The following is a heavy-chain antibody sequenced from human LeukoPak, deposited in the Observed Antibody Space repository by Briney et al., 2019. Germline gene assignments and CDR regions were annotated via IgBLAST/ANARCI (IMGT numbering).Heavy chain of an antibody. CDR3: ARSSLFGVVPFDY. CDR1: GFSQSTYT. CDR2: IKYDGFTK. V-gene: IGHV3-30*04. J-gene: IGHJ4*02. D-gene: IGHD3-3*01. Sequence: GRSLSLSCVASGFSQSTYTMKWVRQARGRGGEWVTVIKYDGFTKYSAVSVMGRFTISRDDSKNTVYLQMGSMRPDDTAVYYCARSSLFGVVPFDYWGQGTLVTVSS.